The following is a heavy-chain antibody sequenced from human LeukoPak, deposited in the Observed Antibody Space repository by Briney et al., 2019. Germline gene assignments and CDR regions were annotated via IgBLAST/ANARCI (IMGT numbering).Heavy chain of an antibody. CDR2: IYYSGST. V-gene: IGHV4-59*01. Sequence: PSETLSLTCTVSGGSISSYYWSWIRQPPGQGLEWIGYIYYSGSTNYNPSLKSRVTISVDTSKNQFSLKLSSVTAADTAVYYCARGYDFWSGYSYYYYYYMDVWGKGTTVTVSS. CDR1: GGSISSYY. J-gene: IGHJ6*03. CDR3: ARGYDFWSGYSYYYYYYMDV. D-gene: IGHD3-3*01.